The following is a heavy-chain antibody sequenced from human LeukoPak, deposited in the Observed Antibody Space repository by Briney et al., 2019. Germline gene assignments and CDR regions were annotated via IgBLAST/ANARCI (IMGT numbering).Heavy chain of an antibody. CDR2: INPSGADT. J-gene: IGHJ4*02. D-gene: IGHD1-26*01. Sequence: ATVKVSSKASGYTFTSYYMHWVRQAPGQGLEWMGIINPSGADTSHAPKFQGRVTMTWDTSTSTAYMELNSLRSEDTAVYYCAVGATDYWGQGTLVTVSS. V-gene: IGHV1-46*03. CDR1: GYTFTSYY. CDR3: AVGATDY.